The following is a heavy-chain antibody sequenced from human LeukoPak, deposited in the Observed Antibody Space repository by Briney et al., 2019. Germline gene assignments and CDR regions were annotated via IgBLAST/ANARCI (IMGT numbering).Heavy chain of an antibody. CDR2: LYHSGNT. V-gene: IGHV4-38-2*02. J-gene: IGHJ4*02. D-gene: IGHD4-11*01. CDR1: GFTISDDYH. CDR3: ARDLYSYYGSFDY. Sequence: SETLSLTCTVSGFTISDDYHWGWIRQPPGKGLEWIGTLYHSGNTYYKPSLKSRVTISVDTSKNQFSLTLTSETAADTAVYYCARDLYSYYGSFDYWGQGTLVAVSS.